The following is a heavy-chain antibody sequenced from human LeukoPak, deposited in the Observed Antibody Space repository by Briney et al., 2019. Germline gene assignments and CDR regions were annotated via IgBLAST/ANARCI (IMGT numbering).Heavy chain of an antibody. CDR1: GYTFTSYY. J-gene: IGHJ4*02. Sequence: GASVKVSCKASGYTFTSYYIHWVRQAPGQGLEWMGKINPTGGSTTYAQTFQGRVSMTRDMSTSTVYMELSSLRSEDTAVYFRARKGPAAPLDYWGQGTLVTVSS. CDR3: ARKGPAAPLDY. V-gene: IGHV1-46*01. CDR2: INPTGGST. D-gene: IGHD2-2*01.